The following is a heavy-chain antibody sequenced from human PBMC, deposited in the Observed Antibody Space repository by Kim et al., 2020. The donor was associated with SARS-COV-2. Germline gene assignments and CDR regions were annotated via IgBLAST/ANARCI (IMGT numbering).Heavy chain of an antibody. V-gene: IGHV3-7*01. D-gene: IGHD4-17*01. CDR2: INQDGSDK. CDR1: GFTFSSHW. Sequence: GGSLRLSCAASGFTFSSHWLTWVRQAPGKGPEWVANINQDGSDKYYVDSVKGRFTISRDNAKNSLYLQMNSLRAEDTAVYYCARDLRTTCWGQGTLVTVSS. J-gene: IGHJ4*02. CDR3: ARDLRTTC.